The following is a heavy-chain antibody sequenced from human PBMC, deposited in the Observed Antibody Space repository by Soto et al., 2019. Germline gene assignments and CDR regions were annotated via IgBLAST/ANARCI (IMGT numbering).Heavy chain of an antibody. V-gene: IGHV1-69*13. CDR3: ARDSAPRQLVPGYNWFDP. Sequence: GASVKVSCKASGGTFSSYAISWVRQAPGQGLEWMGGIIPIFGTANYAQKFQGRVTITADESTSTAYMELSSLRSEDTAVYYCARDSAPRQLVPGYNWFDPWGQGTLVTVSS. J-gene: IGHJ5*01. CDR1: GGTFSSYA. D-gene: IGHD6-6*01. CDR2: IIPIFGTA.